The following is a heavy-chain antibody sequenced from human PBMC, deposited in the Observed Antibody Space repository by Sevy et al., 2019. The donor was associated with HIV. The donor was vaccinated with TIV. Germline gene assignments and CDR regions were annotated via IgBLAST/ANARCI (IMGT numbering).Heavy chain of an antibody. J-gene: IGHJ5*02. V-gene: IGHV4-34*01. CDR1: GGSFSGYY. D-gene: IGHD2-2*01. Sequence: SETLSLTCAVYGGSFSGYYWNWIRQTPGKGLEWIGEINHSGSTNYNPSLKSRVTISVDTSKNQFSLRLNSVTAADTAVYYCARAPPVVVVPGAPSWFDPWGQRTLVTASS. CDR3: ARAPPVVVVPGAPSWFDP. CDR2: INHSGST.